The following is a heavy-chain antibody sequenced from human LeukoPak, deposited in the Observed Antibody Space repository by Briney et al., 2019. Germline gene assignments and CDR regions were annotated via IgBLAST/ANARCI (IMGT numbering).Heavy chain of an antibody. V-gene: IGHV3-7*01. D-gene: IGHD3-16*01. CDR2: MKEDGTEL. CDR1: GFTFDMST. J-gene: IGHJ4*02. CDR3: ATGGAPGGRFEN. Sequence: GGSLRLSCVVSGFTFDMSTMTWVRQAPGKGPEWVAKMKEDGTELFYAGSVAGRFTISRDNSKNSLYLRMNSLRVEDTAVYYCATGGAPGGRFENWGQGTLVTVSS.